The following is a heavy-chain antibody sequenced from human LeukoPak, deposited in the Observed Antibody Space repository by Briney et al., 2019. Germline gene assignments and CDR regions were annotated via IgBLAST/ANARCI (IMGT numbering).Heavy chain of an antibody. J-gene: IGHJ6*02. V-gene: IGHV1-46*01. Sequence: ASVKVSCKASGYTFTSYYMHWVRQAPGQGLEWMGIINPSGGSTSYAQKFQGRVTMTRDTSTSTVYMELSSLRSEDTAVYYCASSVGYCSSTSCYRVYYYYGMDVWGQGTTVTVS. CDR1: GYTFTSYY. D-gene: IGHD2-2*02. CDR2: INPSGGST. CDR3: ASSVGYCSSTSCYRVYYYYGMDV.